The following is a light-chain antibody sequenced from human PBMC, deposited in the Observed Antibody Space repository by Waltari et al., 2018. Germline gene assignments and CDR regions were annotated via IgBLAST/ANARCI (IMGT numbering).Light chain of an antibody. CDR3: CSYAGSGTYV. CDR2: EVA. J-gene: IGLJ1*01. CDR1: SSDVEKYNL. Sequence: QSALTQPASVSRSPGQSITISCTGTSSDVEKYNLVSWYQNNPDKAPKLLIYEVAKRPQGLSIRLSGPSSRNTASLTISGLQAEDEADYYYCSYAGSGTYVFGRGTKVTVL. V-gene: IGLV2-23*02.